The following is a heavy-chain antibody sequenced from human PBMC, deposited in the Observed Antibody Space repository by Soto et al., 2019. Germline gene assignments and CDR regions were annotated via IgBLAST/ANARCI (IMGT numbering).Heavy chain of an antibody. CDR1: WFTVSSNS. CDR2: IYTDGGT. V-gene: IGHV3-53*01. J-gene: IGHJ4*02. Sequence: XESLILSCASSWFTVSSNSMSWVRQAPGKGLEWVSLIYTDGGTYYGDSVKGRFTISRDTSKNTLSLQMTSLRADDTAVYYCARDNSMLGAPFHYWGQGTLVTVSS. D-gene: IGHD3-16*01. CDR3: ARDNSMLGAPFHY.